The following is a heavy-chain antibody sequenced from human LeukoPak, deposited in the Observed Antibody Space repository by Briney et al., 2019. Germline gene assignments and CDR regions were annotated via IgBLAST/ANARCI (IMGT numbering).Heavy chain of an antibody. CDR1: GFTFSSYS. D-gene: IGHD6-13*01. J-gene: IGHJ4*02. CDR3: ARDRGGYSSSWYVDYFDY. CDR2: ISSSSSTI. V-gene: IGHV3-48*01. Sequence: PGGSLRLSCAASGFTFSSYSMNWVRQAPGKGLEWVSYISSSSSTIYYADSVKSRFTISRDNAKNSLYLQMNSLRAEDTAVYYCARDRGGYSSSWYVDYFDYWGQGTLVTVSS.